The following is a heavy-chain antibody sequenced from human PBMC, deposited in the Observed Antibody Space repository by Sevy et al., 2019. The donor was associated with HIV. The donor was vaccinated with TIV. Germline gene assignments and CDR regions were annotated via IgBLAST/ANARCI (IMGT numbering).Heavy chain of an antibody. CDR3: ARDPSYGSGSYYRAYYFDY. Sequence: ASVKVSCKASGYTFTSNGISGGRRAPGKGLEWMGWIGAYKGNTNYARKLQGRVTMTTDTSTSTAYMELRSLRSDDTAVYYCARDPSYGSGSYYRAYYFDYWGQGTLVTVSS. J-gene: IGHJ4*02. D-gene: IGHD3-10*01. CDR2: IGAYKGNT. CDR1: GYTFTSNG. V-gene: IGHV1-18*04.